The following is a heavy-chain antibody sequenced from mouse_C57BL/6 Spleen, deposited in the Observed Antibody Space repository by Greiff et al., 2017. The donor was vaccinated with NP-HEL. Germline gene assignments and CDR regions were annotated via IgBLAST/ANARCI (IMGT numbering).Heavy chain of an antibody. CDR3: ASPSYYGSSAWFAY. CDR1: GYSFTDYN. CDR2: INPNYGTT. V-gene: IGHV1-39*01. Sequence: EVQLQQSGPELVKPGASVKISCKASGYSFTDYNMNWVKQSNGKSLEWIGVINPNYGTTRYNQKFKGKATLTVDQSSSTAYMQLNSLTSEASAVYSFASPSYYGSSAWFAYWGQGTLVTVSA. D-gene: IGHD1-1*01. J-gene: IGHJ3*01.